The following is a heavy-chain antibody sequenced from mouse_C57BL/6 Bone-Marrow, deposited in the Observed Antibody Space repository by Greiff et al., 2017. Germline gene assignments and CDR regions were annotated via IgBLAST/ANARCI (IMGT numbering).Heavy chain of an antibody. Sequence: QVQLKQSGAELVRPGASVKLSCKASGYTFTDYYINWVKQRPGQGLEWIARIYPGSGNTYYNEKFKGKATLTAEKSSSTAYMQLSSLTSEDSAVYFCARSVYDGYYKFAYWGQGTLVTVSA. CDR2: IYPGSGNT. V-gene: IGHV1-76*01. J-gene: IGHJ3*01. CDR3: ARSVYDGYYKFAY. CDR1: GYTFTDYY. D-gene: IGHD2-3*01.